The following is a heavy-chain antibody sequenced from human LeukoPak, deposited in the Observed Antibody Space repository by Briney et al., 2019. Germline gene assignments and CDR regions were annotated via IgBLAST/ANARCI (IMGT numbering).Heavy chain of an antibody. V-gene: IGHV3-7*05. CDR1: GFTFSNYW. D-gene: IGHD3-10*01. J-gene: IGHJ4*02. CDR2: IKQGGSEK. CDR3: ARDPYGSGEFDY. Sequence: GGSLRLSCAASGFTFSNYWITWVRQAPGKGLEWVANIKQGGSEKHYVDSVKGRFTISRDDAKNSLYLQMNSLRIEDTAVYYCARDPYGSGEFDYWGQGTLVTVSS.